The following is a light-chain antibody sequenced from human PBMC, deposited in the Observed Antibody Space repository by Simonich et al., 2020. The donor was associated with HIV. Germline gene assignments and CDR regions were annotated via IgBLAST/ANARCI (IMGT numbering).Light chain of an antibody. CDR2: DAS. Sequence: EIVLTQSPATLSLSPGERATLSCRASQSISNYVSWYQQKPDQAPRLLIYDASNRATGIPARFSCSGSGTEFTRTISSLQSEDFAVYYCQQYNNWPPAPMYTFGQGTKLEIK. CDR3: QQYNNWPPAPMYT. CDR1: QSISNY. J-gene: IGKJ2*01. V-gene: IGKV3-11*01.